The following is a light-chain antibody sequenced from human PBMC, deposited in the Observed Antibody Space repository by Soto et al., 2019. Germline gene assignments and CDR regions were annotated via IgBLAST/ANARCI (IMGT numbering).Light chain of an antibody. V-gene: IGKV3-20*01. CDR3: QQYGSSPPSST. CDR1: QSVSSY. Sequence: EIVLTQSPATLSLSPGERATLSCRASQSVSSYLAWYQQKPGQAPRLLIYDASTRATGIPVRFGGSGSGTDFTLTISRLEPEDFAVYYCQQYGSSPPSSTFGQGTRLEIK. J-gene: IGKJ5*01. CDR2: DAS.